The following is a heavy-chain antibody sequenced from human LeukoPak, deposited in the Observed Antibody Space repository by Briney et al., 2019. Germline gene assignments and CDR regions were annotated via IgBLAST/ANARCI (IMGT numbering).Heavy chain of an antibody. CDR1: GFTFSSYA. V-gene: IGHV3-64D*06. Sequence: PGGSLRLSCSASGFTFSSYAMHWVRQAPGKGLEYVSAISSNGGSTYYADSVKGRFTISRDNSKNTLYLQMSSLRAEDTAVYYCVKDSQHADRGHTLDYWGQGTLVTVSS. CDR3: VKDSQHADRGHTLDY. CDR2: ISSNGGST. D-gene: IGHD2-2*02. J-gene: IGHJ4*02.